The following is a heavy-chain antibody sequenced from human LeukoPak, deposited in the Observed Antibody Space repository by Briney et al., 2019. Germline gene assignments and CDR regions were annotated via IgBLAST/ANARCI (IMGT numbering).Heavy chain of an antibody. J-gene: IGHJ5*02. CDR1: GYTFTGYY. CDR2: INPNSGGT. Sequence: ASVKVSCKASGYTFTGYYMHWVRQAPGQGLEWMGWINPNSGGTNYAQKFQGRVTMTRDTSISTAYMELSRLRSDDTAVYYCAGRCGSYLGYWFDPWGQGTLVTVSS. D-gene: IGHD1-26*01. V-gene: IGHV1-2*02. CDR3: AGRCGSYLGYWFDP.